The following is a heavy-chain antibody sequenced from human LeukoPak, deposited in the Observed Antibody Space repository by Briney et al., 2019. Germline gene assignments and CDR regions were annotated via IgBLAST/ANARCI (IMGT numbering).Heavy chain of an antibody. Sequence: PSETLSLTCAVYGGSFSGYYWSWIRQPPGKGLEWIGEINHSGSTNYNPSLKSRVTISVDTSKNQFSLKLSSVTAADTAVYYCARGEGYCSSTSCYYFDHWGQGTLVTVSS. J-gene: IGHJ4*02. D-gene: IGHD2-2*01. CDR3: ARGEGYCSSTSCYYFDH. CDR2: INHSGST. CDR1: GGSFSGYY. V-gene: IGHV4-34*01.